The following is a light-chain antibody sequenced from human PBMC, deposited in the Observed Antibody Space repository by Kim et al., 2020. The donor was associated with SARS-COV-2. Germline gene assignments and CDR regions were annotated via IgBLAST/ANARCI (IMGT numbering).Light chain of an antibody. J-gene: IGKJ5*01. CDR3: QQHISAPVT. V-gene: IGKV3-20*01. Sequence: SPGERATLSCRASQSVSSTYFAWYQQRPGQAPRLLIYGASNRATGIPDRFGGSGSGTDFTLTISRLEPEDFAVYYCQQHISAPVTFGQGTRLEIK. CDR1: QSVSSTY. CDR2: GAS.